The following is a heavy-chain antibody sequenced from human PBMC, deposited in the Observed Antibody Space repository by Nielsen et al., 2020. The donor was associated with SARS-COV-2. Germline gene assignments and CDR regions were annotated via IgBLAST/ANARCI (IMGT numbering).Heavy chain of an antibody. Sequence: GESLKISCAASGFTFSSYAMHWVRQAPGKGLEWVAVISYDRSNKYYADSVKGRFTISRDNSKNTLYLQMNSLRAEDTAVYYCARKYSGSYIGYFDYWGQGTLVTVSS. D-gene: IGHD1-26*01. CDR3: ARKYSGSYIGYFDY. CDR2: ISYDRSNK. CDR1: GFTFSSYA. V-gene: IGHV3-30-3*01. J-gene: IGHJ4*02.